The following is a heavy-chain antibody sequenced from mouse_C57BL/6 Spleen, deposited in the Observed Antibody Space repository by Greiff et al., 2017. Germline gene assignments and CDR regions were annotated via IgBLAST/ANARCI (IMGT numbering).Heavy chain of an antibody. J-gene: IGHJ4*01. CDR2: FYPGSGSI. CDR1: GYTFTEYT. V-gene: IGHV1-62-2*01. CDR3: ARHEEGYYGSSYYAMDY. D-gene: IGHD1-1*01. Sequence: VQRVESGAELVKPGASVKLSCKASGYTFTEYTIHWVKQRSGQGLEWIGWFYPGSGSINYNEKFKDKATLTADKSSSTVYMELSRLTSEDSAVYFCARHEEGYYGSSYYAMDYWGQGTSVTVSS.